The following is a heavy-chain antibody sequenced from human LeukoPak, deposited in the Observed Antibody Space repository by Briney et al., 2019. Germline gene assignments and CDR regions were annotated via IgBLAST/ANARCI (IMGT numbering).Heavy chain of an antibody. CDR2: IIPIFGTA. CDR3: ARYYYDSSGYYYYFDY. CDR1: GCTFSSYA. V-gene: IGHV1-69*05. D-gene: IGHD3-22*01. J-gene: IGHJ4*02. Sequence: ASVTVSCKASGCTFSSYAVSWVRQAPGQGLEWMGGIIPIFGTANYAQKFQGRVTITTDESTSTAYMELSSLRSEDTAVYYCARYYYDSSGYYYYFDYWGQGTLVTVSP.